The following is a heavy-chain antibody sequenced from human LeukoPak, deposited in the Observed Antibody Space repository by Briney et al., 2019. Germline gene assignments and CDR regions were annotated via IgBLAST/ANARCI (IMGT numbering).Heavy chain of an antibody. Sequence: GRSLRLSCAASGFTFDDYAMHWVRQAPGKGLEWVSDISWNSGSIGYADSVKGRFTISRDNAKNSLYLQMNSLRAEDTALYYCAKGGGDYWGQGTLVTVSS. D-gene: IGHD3-16*01. V-gene: IGHV3-9*01. CDR2: ISWNSGSI. J-gene: IGHJ4*02. CDR3: AKGGGDY. CDR1: GFTFDDYA.